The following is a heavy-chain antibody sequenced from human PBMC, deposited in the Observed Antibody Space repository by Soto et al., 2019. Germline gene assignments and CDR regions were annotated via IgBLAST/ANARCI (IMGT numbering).Heavy chain of an antibody. J-gene: IGHJ4*02. Sequence: QVQLQESGPGLAKPSQTLSLTCTVSGGSISSGGYYWSWIRQHPGKGLEWIGYIYYSGSTYYNPSLKSRVTISVDTSKNQFSLKLSSVTAADTAVYYCARMIDDYGDYFDYWGQGTLVTVSS. CDR1: GGSISSGGYY. V-gene: IGHV4-31*03. CDR2: IYYSGST. CDR3: ARMIDDYGDYFDY. D-gene: IGHD4-17*01.